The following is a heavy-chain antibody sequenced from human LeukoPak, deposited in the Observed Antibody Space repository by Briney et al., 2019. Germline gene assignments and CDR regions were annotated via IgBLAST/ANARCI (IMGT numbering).Heavy chain of an antibody. CDR1: GFTLTSYA. V-gene: IGHV3-23*05. D-gene: IGHD2-15*01. J-gene: IGHJ4*02. CDR3: AKAWYCTSASCYSGFHFDH. Sequence: PGGSLRLSCATSGFTLTSYAMSWVRQAPGMGLEWVSVISSGGSTYYIDSVEGRFTISRDNSKSTLYLQMNSLRADDTAVYYCAKAWYCTSASCYSGFHFDHWGQGTLVSVSS. CDR2: ISSGGST.